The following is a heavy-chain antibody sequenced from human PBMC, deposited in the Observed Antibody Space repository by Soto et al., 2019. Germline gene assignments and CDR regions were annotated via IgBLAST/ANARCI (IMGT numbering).Heavy chain of an antibody. CDR2: ISSSSSTI. CDR3: ARGSLGYGEDTPPGY. D-gene: IGHD4-17*01. CDR1: GFTFSSYS. Sequence: EVQLVESGGGLVQPGGSLRLSCAASGFTFSSYSMNWVRQAPGKGLEGVSYISSSSSTIYYADSVKGRFTISRDNAKNSLYLQMNSLRDEDTAVYYCARGSLGYGEDTPPGYWGQGTLVTVSS. J-gene: IGHJ4*02. V-gene: IGHV3-48*02.